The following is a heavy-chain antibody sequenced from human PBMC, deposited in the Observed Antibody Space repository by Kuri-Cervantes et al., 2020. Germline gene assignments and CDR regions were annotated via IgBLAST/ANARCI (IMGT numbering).Heavy chain of an antibody. Sequence: SVKVSCKASGGTFSSYAISWVRQAPGQGLEWMGGIIPIFGTAYCAQKFQGRVTITADESTSTAYMELSSLRAEDTAVYYCARDRFWEYYYYYMDVWGKGATVTVSS. CDR1: GGTFSSYA. CDR3: ARDRFWEYYYYYMDV. D-gene: IGHD3-3*01. J-gene: IGHJ6*03. V-gene: IGHV1-69*13. CDR2: IIPIFGTA.